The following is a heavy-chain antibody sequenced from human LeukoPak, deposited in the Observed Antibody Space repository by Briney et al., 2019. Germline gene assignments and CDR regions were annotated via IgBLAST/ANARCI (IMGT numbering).Heavy chain of an antibody. J-gene: IGHJ3*02. D-gene: IGHD4-23*01. CDR3: ASLNKGLRVVTRTYAFDI. CDR2: ISSSGSTI. V-gene: IGHV3-48*03. Sequence: QPGGSLRLSCAASGFTFSSYEMNWVRQAPGKGLEWVSYISSSGSTIYYADSVKGRFTISRDNAKNSLYLQMNSLRAEDTAVYYCASLNKGLRVVTRTYAFDIWGQGTMVTVSS. CDR1: GFTFSSYE.